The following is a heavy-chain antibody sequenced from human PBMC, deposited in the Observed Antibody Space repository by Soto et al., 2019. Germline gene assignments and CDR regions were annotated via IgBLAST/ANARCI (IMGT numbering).Heavy chain of an antibody. J-gene: IGHJ5*02. D-gene: IGHD6-19*01. V-gene: IGHV3-33*01. Sequence: PGGSLRLSCAASGFTFSSYGMHWVRQAPGKGLEWVAVIWYDGSNKYYADSVKGRFTISRDNSKNTLYLQMNSLRGDDTAVYYCAGGAGWHTNHWGQGTLVTVSS. CDR2: IWYDGSNK. CDR3: AGGAGWHTNH. CDR1: GFTFSSYG.